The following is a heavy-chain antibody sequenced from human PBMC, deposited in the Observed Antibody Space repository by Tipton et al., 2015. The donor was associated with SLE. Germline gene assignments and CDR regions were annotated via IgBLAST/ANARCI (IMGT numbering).Heavy chain of an antibody. D-gene: IGHD2-2*01. CDR1: GGSISSYY. J-gene: IGHJ4*02. Sequence: TLSLTCTVSGGSISSYYWSWIRQPAGKGLEWIGRIYTSGSTNYNPSLKSRVTISVDTSENQFSLKLSSVTAADTAVYYCARDGGEDSSTSLDYWGQGTLVTVSS. CDR2: IYTSGST. V-gene: IGHV4-4*07. CDR3: ARDGGEDSSTSLDY.